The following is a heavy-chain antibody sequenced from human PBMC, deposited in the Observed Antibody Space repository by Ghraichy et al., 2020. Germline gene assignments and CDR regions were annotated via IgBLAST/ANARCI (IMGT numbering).Heavy chain of an antibody. CDR2: TSGGGGST. Sequence: RGSLRLSCAASGFTFSSYAMTWVRQAPGKGLEWVSATSGGGGSTYYADSVKGRFTISRDNSKNTLYLQMNSLRAEDTAVYSCAKVVSWRYFDLCGRGTLVTVSS. CDR1: GFTFSSYA. J-gene: IGHJ2*01. D-gene: IGHD5/OR15-5a*01. CDR3: AKVVSWRYFDL. V-gene: IGHV3-23*01.